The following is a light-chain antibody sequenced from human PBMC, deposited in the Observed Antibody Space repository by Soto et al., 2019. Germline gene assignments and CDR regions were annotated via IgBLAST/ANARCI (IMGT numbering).Light chain of an antibody. CDR3: QQRSNWRLIT. Sequence: EIVLTQSPATLSLSPGERATLSCRASQSVSSYLAWYQQKPGQAPRLLLYDASNRATGIPARFSGSGSGTNYTLTISSLEPEDFAVYYCQQRSNWRLITFGQGTRVEIK. J-gene: IGKJ5*01. CDR1: QSVSSY. CDR2: DAS. V-gene: IGKV3-11*01.